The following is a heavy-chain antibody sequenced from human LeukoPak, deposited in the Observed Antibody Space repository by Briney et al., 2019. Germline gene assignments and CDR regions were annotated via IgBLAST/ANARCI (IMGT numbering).Heavy chain of an antibody. J-gene: IGHJ4*02. CDR3: ARGITGTTLSPFDY. V-gene: IGHV1-18*01. Sequence: ASVKVSCKASGYTFTSYGISWVRQAPGQGLEWMGWISAYNGNTNYAQKLQGRVTITADESTSTAYMELSSLRSEDTAVYYCARGITGTTLSPFDYWGQGTLVTVSS. CDR2: ISAYNGNT. D-gene: IGHD1-20*01. CDR1: GYTFTSYG.